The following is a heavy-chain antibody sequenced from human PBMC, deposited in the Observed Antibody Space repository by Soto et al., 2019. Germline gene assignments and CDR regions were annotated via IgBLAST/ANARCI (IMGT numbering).Heavy chain of an antibody. CDR3: ARDLSSSWYWVPGVSGLAYYGMDV. J-gene: IGHJ6*02. D-gene: IGHD6-13*01. CDR1: GFTFSTYW. V-gene: IGHV3-7*03. Sequence: GSLRLSCAASGFTFSTYWMSWVRQAPGKGLEWVASIKQDGSGKYYVDSVKGRFTISRDNAKNSLYLQMNSLRAEDTAVYYCARDLSSSWYWVPGVSGLAYYGMDVWGQGTTVTVSS. CDR2: IKQDGSGK.